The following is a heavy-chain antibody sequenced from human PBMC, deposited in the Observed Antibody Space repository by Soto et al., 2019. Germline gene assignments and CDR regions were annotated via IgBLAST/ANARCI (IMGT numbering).Heavy chain of an antibody. Sequence: SETLSLTCSVSDDSINSDKYYWGWIRQPPGKGLEWIGSIYYRGNAYYNPSLQTRVTISLDKSKSQFSLKLIFVTAADSAVYFFSRVNLAAAGEFDYWGQGALVTVSS. CDR2: IYYRGNA. CDR1: DDSINSDKYY. J-gene: IGHJ4*02. CDR3: SRVNLAAAGEFDY. V-gene: IGHV4-39*01. D-gene: IGHD6-13*01.